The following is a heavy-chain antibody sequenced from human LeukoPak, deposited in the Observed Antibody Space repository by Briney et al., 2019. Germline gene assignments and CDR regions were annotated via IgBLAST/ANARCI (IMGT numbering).Heavy chain of an antibody. Sequence: PGGSLRLSCAASGFTFSSYWMSWVRQPPGKGLEWIGEIFHTGSTNYNPSLKSRVTISVDKSTNLFSLNLTSVSAADTAVYYCARDVFPYYGLLPGPNEAFDIWGQGTRVTVSS. CDR1: GFTFSSYW. D-gene: IGHD3-9*01. V-gene: IGHV4-4*02. CDR3: ARDVFPYYGLLPGPNEAFDI. J-gene: IGHJ3*02. CDR2: IFHTGST.